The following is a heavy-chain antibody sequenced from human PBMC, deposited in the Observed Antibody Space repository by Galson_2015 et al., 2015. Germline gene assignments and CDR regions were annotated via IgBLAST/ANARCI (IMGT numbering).Heavy chain of an antibody. D-gene: IGHD1-7*01. CDR2: INGRGDYT. Sequence: SLRLSCAASGFTFSSYAMNWVRQAPGKGLEWVSGINGRGDYTYYADSVKGRFTISRDNSKNAVYLQMNSLRAEDTAVYYCAKDFNWSYPQYMDVWGKGTTTTVSS. CDR3: AKDFNWSYPQYMDV. V-gene: IGHV3-23*01. J-gene: IGHJ6*03. CDR1: GFTFSSYA.